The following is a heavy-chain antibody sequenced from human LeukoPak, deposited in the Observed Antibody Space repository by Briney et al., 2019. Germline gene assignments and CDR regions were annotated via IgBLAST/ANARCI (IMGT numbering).Heavy chain of an antibody. J-gene: IGHJ4*02. D-gene: IGHD3-16*01. Sequence: SETLSLTCTVSGGSISSSDYYWGWIRQPPGKGLEWVGSLYYSGSTYYNPSLKSRVTIFVVTSKNQFFLKLNSVTAADTAVYYCAKHMRTFGGAKIDSWGQGTLVTVSS. CDR2: LYYSGST. CDR1: GGSISSSDYY. V-gene: IGHV4-39*01. CDR3: AKHMRTFGGAKIDS.